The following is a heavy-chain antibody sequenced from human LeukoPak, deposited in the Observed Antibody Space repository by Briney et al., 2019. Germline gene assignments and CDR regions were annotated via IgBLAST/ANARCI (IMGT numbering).Heavy chain of an antibody. D-gene: IGHD3-22*01. Sequence: SDTLSLTCTVSGGSITSSSYYWGWIRQPPGKGLEWIGSIYYSGSTYYNPSLKSRVTISVDTSKNHFSLKLRSVTAADTAVYYCARRRYYYDTSGYYYLYYFDYWGQGTLVTVSS. CDR3: ARRRYYYDTSGYYYLYYFDY. J-gene: IGHJ4*02. V-gene: IGHV4-39*02. CDR1: GGSITSSSYY. CDR2: IYYSGST.